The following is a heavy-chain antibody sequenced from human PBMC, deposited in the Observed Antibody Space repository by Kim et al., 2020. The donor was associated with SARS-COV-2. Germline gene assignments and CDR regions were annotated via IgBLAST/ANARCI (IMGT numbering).Heavy chain of an antibody. CDR2: IYVDGST. D-gene: IGHD1-1*01. Sequence: GGSLRLSCAASGFSVSSKYMTWVRQAPGKGLEWVSVIYVDGSTYYAASVMGRFTISRDNSKNKLYLQMNSLRAEDTAVYYCTRDVFDGYWNWGQGTLVTV. J-gene: IGHJ4*02. V-gene: IGHV3-53*01. CDR3: TRDVFDGYWN. CDR1: GFSVSSKY.